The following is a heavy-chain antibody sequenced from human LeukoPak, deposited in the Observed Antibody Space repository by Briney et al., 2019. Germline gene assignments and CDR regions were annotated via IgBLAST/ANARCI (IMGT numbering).Heavy chain of an antibody. CDR2: ISRSGRST. V-gene: IGHV3-23*01. D-gene: IGHD6-19*01. Sequence: PGGSLRLSCAASGFTFSSYAMSWVRQAPGKGLEWVSGISRSGRSTYYADSVKGRFTISRDNSKNTLYLQMNSLRAEDTAVYYCATESGYSSGWDAFDMWGQGTMVTVSS. CDR1: GFTFSSYA. CDR3: ATESGYSSGWDAFDM. J-gene: IGHJ3*02.